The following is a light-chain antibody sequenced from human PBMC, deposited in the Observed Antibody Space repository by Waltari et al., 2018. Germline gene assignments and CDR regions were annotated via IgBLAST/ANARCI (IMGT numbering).Light chain of an antibody. CDR1: QTIDNY. V-gene: IGKV1-39*01. Sequence: DIQMTQSPSSLSASVGDRVTLTCRASQTIDNYLNWYQQKPGKAPDLLIFAASSLRTGVPSRFSGSQSGTDFTLTISSLQPEDFATYYCQQTYNPPFTFGPGTNVDVK. CDR3: QQTYNPPFT. J-gene: IGKJ3*01. CDR2: AAS.